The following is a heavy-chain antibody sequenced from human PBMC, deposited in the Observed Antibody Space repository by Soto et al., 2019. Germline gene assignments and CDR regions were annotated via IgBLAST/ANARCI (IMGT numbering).Heavy chain of an antibody. CDR1: GGSISGYY. CDR3: ARARYDSSGYYYFDH. J-gene: IGHJ4*02. Sequence: PSETLSLTCTVSGGSISGYYWSWIRQPPGKGLEWIGYIYYSGSTIYNPSLKSRVTISVDTSKNQFSLKLSSVTAADTAVYYCARARYDSSGYYYFDHWGQGTLVTVSS. CDR2: IYYSGST. V-gene: IGHV4-59*01. D-gene: IGHD3-22*01.